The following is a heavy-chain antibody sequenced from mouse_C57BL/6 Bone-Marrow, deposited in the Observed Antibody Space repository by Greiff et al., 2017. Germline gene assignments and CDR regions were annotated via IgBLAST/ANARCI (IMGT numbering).Heavy chain of an antibody. CDR1: GFTFSDYY. J-gene: IGHJ3*01. Sequence: EVQRVESGGGLVQPGGSLKLSCAASGFTFSDYYMYWVRQTPEKRLEWVAYISNGGGSTYYPDTVKGRFTISRDNAKNTLYLQMRRLKSEDTAMYDCERHEAYDEYDAFSGFAYWGQGTLVTVSA. D-gene: IGHD2-4*01. V-gene: IGHV5-12*01. CDR2: ISNGGGST. CDR3: ERHEAYDEYDAFSGFAY.